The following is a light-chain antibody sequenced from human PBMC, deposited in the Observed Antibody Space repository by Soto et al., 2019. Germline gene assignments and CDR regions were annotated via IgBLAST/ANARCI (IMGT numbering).Light chain of an antibody. CDR2: GAS. CDR3: QQYVNSPPT. CDR1: QSVSSRY. V-gene: IGKV3-20*01. J-gene: IGKJ4*01. Sequence: EIVFTQCAVTLTLSPGEISTLSCWVSQSVSSRYLAWYHQKPRQTPRVLMFGASSRAKGIPDRFSGSWSGTDFTLTISRLEPADFVVYYCQQYVNSPPTFGGGTKVDIK.